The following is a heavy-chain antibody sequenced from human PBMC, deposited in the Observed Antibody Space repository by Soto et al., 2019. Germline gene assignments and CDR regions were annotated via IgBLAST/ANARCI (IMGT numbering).Heavy chain of an antibody. CDR2: IVVGSGNT. V-gene: IGHV1-58*01. CDR3: AADPDSSGYYSLDY. D-gene: IGHD3-22*01. Sequence: SVKVSCKASGFTFTSSAVQWVRQARGQRLEWIGWIVVGSGNTNYAQKFQERVTITRDMSTSTAYMELSSLRSEDTAVYYCAADPDSSGYYSLDYWGQGTLDTVS. CDR1: GFTFTSSA. J-gene: IGHJ4*02.